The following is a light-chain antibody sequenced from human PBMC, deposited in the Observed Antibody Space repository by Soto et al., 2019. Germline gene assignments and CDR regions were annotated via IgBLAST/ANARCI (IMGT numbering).Light chain of an antibody. CDR2: RTS. J-gene: IGKJ1*01. V-gene: IGKV3-15*01. CDR3: QQSYSTPRT. CDR1: QSISSN. Sequence: ETVMTQSPATLSVSPGERATLSCRASQSISSNLAWYQQKPGQAPRLLMFRTSTRATGVPARFSGSGSGTEFNITISSLQSEDFATYYCQQSYSTPRTFGQGTKVEIK.